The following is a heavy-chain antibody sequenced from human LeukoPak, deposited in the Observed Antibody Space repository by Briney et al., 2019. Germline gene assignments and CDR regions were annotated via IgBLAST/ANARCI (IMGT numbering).Heavy chain of an antibody. J-gene: IGHJ4*02. Sequence: GGSLRLSCAASGFTFSTYSMNWVRQAPGKGLEWVSSISSSSSYIYYADSVKGRFTISRDNAKNSLYLQMNSLRAEDTAVYYCATTLGEFSFLPYFDYWGQGTLVTVSS. CDR3: ATTLGEFSFLPYFDY. CDR2: ISSSSSYI. CDR1: GFTFSTYS. V-gene: IGHV3-21*01. D-gene: IGHD3-16*02.